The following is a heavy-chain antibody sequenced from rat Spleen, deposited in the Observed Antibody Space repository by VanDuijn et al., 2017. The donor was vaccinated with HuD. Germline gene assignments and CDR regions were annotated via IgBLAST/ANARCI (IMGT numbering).Heavy chain of an antibody. J-gene: IGHJ2*01. CDR3: ARLRYNPFDY. Sequence: EVQLVESGGGLVQPGRSLKLSCAASGFTFSDYGMAWVRQAPTKGLEWVATISYGDSSGHSSTFYRDSVKGRFTISRDIAKNTQYLQMDSLRSEDTATYYCARLRYNPFDYWGQGVMVTVSS. CDR2: ISYGDSSGHSST. D-gene: IGHD1-5*01. CDR1: GFTFSDYG. V-gene: IGHV5-29*01.